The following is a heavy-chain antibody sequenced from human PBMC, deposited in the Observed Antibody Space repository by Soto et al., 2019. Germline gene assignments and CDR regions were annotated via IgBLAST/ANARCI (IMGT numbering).Heavy chain of an antibody. D-gene: IGHD1-26*01. V-gene: IGHV3-30*18. CDR2: ISYDGSNK. CDR1: GFTFSSYG. Sequence: PGGSLRLSCAASGFTFSSYGMHWVRQAPGKGLEWVAVISYDGSNKYYADSVKGRFTISRDNSKNTLYLQMNSLRAEDTAVYYCAKRSKEWELLGPFDYWGQGTLVTVSS. J-gene: IGHJ4*02. CDR3: AKRSKEWELLGPFDY.